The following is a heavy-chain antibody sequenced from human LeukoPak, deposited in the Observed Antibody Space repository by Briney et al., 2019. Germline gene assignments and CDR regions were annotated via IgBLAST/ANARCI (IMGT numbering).Heavy chain of an antibody. V-gene: IGHV3-21*01. CDR1: GFTFSSYS. Sequence: GGSLRLSCAASGFTFSSYSMNWVRQAPGKGLEWVSSISSSSSYIYYADSVKGRFTISRDNAKNSLYLQMNSLRAEDTAVYYCARHSSSWSTPLSYFDYWGQGTLVTVSS. CDR2: ISSSSSYI. D-gene: IGHD6-13*01. J-gene: IGHJ4*02. CDR3: ARHSSSWSTPLSYFDY.